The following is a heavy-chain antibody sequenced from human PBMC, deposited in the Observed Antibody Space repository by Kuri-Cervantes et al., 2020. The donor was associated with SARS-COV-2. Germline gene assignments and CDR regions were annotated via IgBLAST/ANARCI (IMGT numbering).Heavy chain of an antibody. V-gene: IGHV3-21*01. CDR2: ISSSSSYI. CDR1: GFTFSSYS. J-gene: IGHJ5*02. D-gene: IGHD1-26*01. Sequence: ETLSLTCAASGFTFSSYSMNWVRQAPGKGLEWVSSISSSSSYIYYADSVKGRFTISRDNAKNSLYLQMNSLRAEDTAVYYCARTSGSYLPWFDPWGQGTLVTVSS. CDR3: ARTSGSYLPWFDP.